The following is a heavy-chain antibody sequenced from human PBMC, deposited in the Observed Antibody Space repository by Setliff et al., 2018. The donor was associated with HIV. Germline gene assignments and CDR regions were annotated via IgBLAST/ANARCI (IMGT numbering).Heavy chain of an antibody. Sequence: SETLSLTCTVSGGSIGNYYWSWIRQPAGKGLEWIGRIYTSGSTNYNPSLKSRVTMLIDTSKNQFSLSLSSVTAADTAVYYCARDLKVSWFGELSVADVWGKGTTVTVSS. J-gene: IGHJ6*04. V-gene: IGHV4-4*07. CDR3: ARDLKVSWFGELSVADV. CDR1: GGSIGNYY. CDR2: IYTSGST. D-gene: IGHD3-10*01.